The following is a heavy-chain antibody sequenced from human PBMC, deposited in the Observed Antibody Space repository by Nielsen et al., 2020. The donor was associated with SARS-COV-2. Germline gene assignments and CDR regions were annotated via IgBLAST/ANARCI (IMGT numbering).Heavy chain of an antibody. V-gene: IGHV3-15*01. D-gene: IGHD3-10*01. CDR3: AAIASGTYYRHFDY. J-gene: IGHJ4*02. CDR2: IKSKVDGGTT. CDR1: GFTFSNPW. Sequence: GESLKISCAASGFTFSNPWMNWVRQAPGKGLEWVGRIKSKVDGGTTDYAGPVKGRFTISRDDSKNTLYLQMNSLRAEDTAVYYCAAIASGTYYRHFDYWGQGTLVTVSS.